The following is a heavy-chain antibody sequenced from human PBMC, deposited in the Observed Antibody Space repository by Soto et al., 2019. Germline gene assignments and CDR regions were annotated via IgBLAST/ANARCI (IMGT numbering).Heavy chain of an antibody. CDR1: GYDFAMTW. V-gene: IGHV5-51*01. Sequence: ESLKISCKSSGYDFAMTWIGWVLQLPGKGLDWLGIIYPGDSETRYSPSFRGQVTFSVDMSISTAYLQWSSLKTSDIAIYYCARLVGAYDSYFDHWGQGTRVTVSS. CDR2: IYPGDSET. J-gene: IGHJ4*02. D-gene: IGHD5-12*01. CDR3: ARLVGAYDSYFDH.